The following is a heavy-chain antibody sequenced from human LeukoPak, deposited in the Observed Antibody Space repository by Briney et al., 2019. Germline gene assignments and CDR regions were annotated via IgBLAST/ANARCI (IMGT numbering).Heavy chain of an antibody. V-gene: IGHV4-61*02. CDR2: IYSSENT. Sequence: TLSLTCTVSGGSISSGTYYWSWLRPPAGKGLEWIGRIYSSENTRYNPSLDSPAFISIDTSKNQFSLKLGSVTAADTAVYYCAIHDCGDGDAFDIWGRETMVTVSS. CDR3: AIHDCGDGDAFDI. D-gene: IGHD4-17*01. J-gene: IGHJ3*02. CDR1: GGSISSGTYY.